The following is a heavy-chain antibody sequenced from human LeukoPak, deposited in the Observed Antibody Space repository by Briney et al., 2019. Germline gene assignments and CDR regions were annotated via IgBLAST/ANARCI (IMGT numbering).Heavy chain of an antibody. Sequence: QPGGSLRLSCAASGFTFSSYWMTWVRQAPGKGLEWVSYISSSGTTIYYADSVKGRFTISRDNTKNSLYLQMSSLRAEDTAVYYCTRPLAAAGHWGQGTLVTVSS. D-gene: IGHD6-13*01. V-gene: IGHV3-48*04. J-gene: IGHJ4*02. CDR2: ISSSGTTI. CDR3: TRPLAAAGH. CDR1: GFTFSSYW.